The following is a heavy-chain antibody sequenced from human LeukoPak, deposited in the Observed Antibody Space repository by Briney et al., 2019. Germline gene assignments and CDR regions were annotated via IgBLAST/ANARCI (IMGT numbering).Heavy chain of an antibody. CDR3: AKAPAAATKYYYGMDV. D-gene: IGHD6-13*01. J-gene: IGHJ6*02. CDR2: ISGSGGAT. CDR1: GFTFNNYA. V-gene: IGHV3-23*01. Sequence: GSLRLSCAASGFTFNNYAMSWVRQAPGKGLEWVSAISGSGGATYYADSVKGRFTISRDNSKNTLFLHMNSLRVEDTAVYYCAKAPAAATKYYYGMDVWGQGTTVTVSS.